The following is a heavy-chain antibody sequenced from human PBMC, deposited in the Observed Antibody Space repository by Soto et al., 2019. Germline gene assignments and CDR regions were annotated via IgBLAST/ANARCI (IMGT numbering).Heavy chain of an antibody. J-gene: IGHJ3*02. CDR2: IIPIFGTA. D-gene: IGHD4-17*01. Sequence: QVQLVQSGAEVKKPGSSVKVSCKASGGTFSSYAISWVRQAPGQGLEWMGGIIPIFGTANYAQKFQGRVXIXAXASTSTAYMELSSLRSEDTAVYYCARDRAAPYGVHIWGQGTMVTVSS. V-gene: IGHV1-69*12. CDR1: GGTFSSYA. CDR3: ARDRAAPYGVHI.